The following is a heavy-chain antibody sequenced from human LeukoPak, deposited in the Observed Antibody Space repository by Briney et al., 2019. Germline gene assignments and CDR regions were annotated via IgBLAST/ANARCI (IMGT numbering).Heavy chain of an antibody. CDR3: ARVESDIVVVPAAHEPYYYYYMDV. Sequence: ASVKVSCKASGYTFNSSYMHWVRQAPGQGLGWMGWISAYNGNTNYAQKLQGRVTMTTDTSTSTAYMELRSLRSEDTAVYYCARVESDIVVVPAAHEPYYYYYMDVWGKGTTVTVSS. CDR2: ISAYNGNT. CDR1: GYTFNSSY. V-gene: IGHV1-18*04. D-gene: IGHD2-2*01. J-gene: IGHJ6*03.